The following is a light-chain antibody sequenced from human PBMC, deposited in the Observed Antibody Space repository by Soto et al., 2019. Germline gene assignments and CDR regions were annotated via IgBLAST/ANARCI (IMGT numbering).Light chain of an antibody. CDR1: QSISDY. J-gene: IGKJ3*01. V-gene: IGKV1-39*01. Sequence: DIQMTQSPFSLSASLGDRVTITCRASQSISDYLNWYQQKPGKGPKLLIFAASSLQVGAPSRFSGSGSGTDFTLTISSLQPEDFATYFCQQSHSAPFTFGPGTTVDIK. CDR2: AAS. CDR3: QQSHSAPFT.